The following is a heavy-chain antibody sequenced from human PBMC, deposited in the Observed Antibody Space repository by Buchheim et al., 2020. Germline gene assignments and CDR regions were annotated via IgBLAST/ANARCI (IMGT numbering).Heavy chain of an antibody. CDR1: GFIFSSYL. V-gene: IGHV3-23*01. CDR2: ITGSGDST. J-gene: IGHJ4*02. CDR3: AKRFDQRYFDY. D-gene: IGHD2-2*01. Sequence: EVQLLESGGGLVQPGGSLRLSCAASGFIFSSYLMTWVRQAPGKGLECVATITGSGDSTYYADSVKGRFTISRDNSKKTLYLQMNSLRAEDTAVYYCAKRFDQRYFDYWGQGTL.